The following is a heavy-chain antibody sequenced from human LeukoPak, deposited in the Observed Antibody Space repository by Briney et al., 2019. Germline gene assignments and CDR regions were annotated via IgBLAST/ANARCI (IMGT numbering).Heavy chain of an antibody. D-gene: IGHD3-22*01. CDR2: INHSGST. CDR1: GGSFSGYY. Sequence: SETLSLTCAVYGGSFSGYYWSWIRQPPGKGLEWIGEINHSGSTNYNPSLKSRVTISVDTSKNQFSLKLSSVTAADTAVYYCARPLNYDSSGYSYWGQGTLVTVSS. J-gene: IGHJ4*02. V-gene: IGHV4-34*01. CDR3: ARPLNYDSSGYSY.